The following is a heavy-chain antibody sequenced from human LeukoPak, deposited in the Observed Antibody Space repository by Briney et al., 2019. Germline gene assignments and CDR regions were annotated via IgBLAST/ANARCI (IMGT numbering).Heavy chain of an antibody. Sequence: SGTLSLTCAVSGGSISSSNWWSWVRQPPGKGLEWIGEIYHSGSTNYNPSLKSRVTISVDTSKNQFSLKLSSVTAADTAVYYCATRATYYDFWSGYDWGQGTLVTVSS. CDR2: IYHSGST. CDR3: ATRATYYDFWSGYD. CDR1: GGSISSSNW. J-gene: IGHJ4*02. V-gene: IGHV4-4*02. D-gene: IGHD3-3*01.